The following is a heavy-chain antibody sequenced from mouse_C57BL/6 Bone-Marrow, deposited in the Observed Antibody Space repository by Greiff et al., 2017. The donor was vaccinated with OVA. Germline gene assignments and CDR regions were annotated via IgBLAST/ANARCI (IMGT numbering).Heavy chain of an antibody. D-gene: IGHD1-1*01. J-gene: IGHJ3*01. Sequence: QVQLKESGAELARPGASVKLSCKASGYTFTSYGISWVKQRTGQGLEWIGEIYPRSGNTYYNEKFKGKATLTADKSSSTAYMELRSLTSEDSAVYFCARRGDYYGSSWSAYWGQGTLVTVSA. CDR1: GYTFTSYG. V-gene: IGHV1-81*01. CDR2: IYPRSGNT. CDR3: ARRGDYYGSSWSAY.